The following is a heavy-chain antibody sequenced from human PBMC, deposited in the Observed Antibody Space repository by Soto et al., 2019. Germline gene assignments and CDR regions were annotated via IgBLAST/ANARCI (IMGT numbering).Heavy chain of an antibody. J-gene: IGHJ4*02. D-gene: IGHD1-1*01. V-gene: IGHV3-23*01. CDR2: ISGSGVKT. CDR1: GFTFSRYA. CDR3: ANDTTPYYINGGPMDH. Sequence: EVQVLESGGDLIQPGGSLRVSCAASGFTFSRYAMSWVRQSPGKGMEWVSSISGSGVKTYYADSVRGRFTISRDNSKNTLYLQMNSLRAEDTAVYFCANDTTPYYINGGPMDHWGQGTLVTVSS.